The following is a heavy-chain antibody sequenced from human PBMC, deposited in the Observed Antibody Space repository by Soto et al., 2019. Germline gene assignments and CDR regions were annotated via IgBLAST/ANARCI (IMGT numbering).Heavy chain of an antibody. CDR1: GASIPYGGYS. Sequence: QLQLHQSGSALVKASQTLSLTCTFSGASIPYGGYSWSWIRQPPGKGLESIGYLTHLEHTLYNPSFQSRLTLSIDRSKNQFSLELGSMTAAYTAVYYCARGGGYDPFAYWGQGALVTVAS. J-gene: IGHJ4*01. CDR3: ARGGGYDPFAY. CDR2: LTHLEHT. D-gene: IGHD5-12*01. V-gene: IGHV4-30-2*01.